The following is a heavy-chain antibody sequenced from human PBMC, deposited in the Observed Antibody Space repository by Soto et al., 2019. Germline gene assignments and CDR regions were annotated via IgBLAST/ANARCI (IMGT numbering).Heavy chain of an antibody. CDR2: INPNSGGT. CDR3: ARHQLFGSGHLYYFDY. V-gene: IGHV1-2*04. J-gene: IGHJ4*02. CDR1: GYTFTGYY. Sequence: ASVKVSCKASGYTFTGYYMHWVRQAPGQGLEWMGWINPNSGGTNYAQKFQGWVTMTRDTSISTAYLQWSSLEASDTAMYYCARHQLFGSGHLYYFDYWGQGTQVTVS. D-gene: IGHD6-19*01.